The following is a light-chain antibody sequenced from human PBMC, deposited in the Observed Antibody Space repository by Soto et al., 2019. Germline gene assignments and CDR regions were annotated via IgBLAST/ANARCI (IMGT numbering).Light chain of an antibody. Sequence: EIVLTQSPGTLSLSPGERATLSCRASQSVSSSYLAWYQQKPGQAPRLLIYGASSRATGIPDRFSGSGSGTDFTLTISRLEREDFAVYYCQQYGSSPQVTFGGGTKVEIK. CDR2: GAS. CDR3: QQYGSSPQVT. CDR1: QSVSSSY. J-gene: IGKJ4*01. V-gene: IGKV3-20*01.